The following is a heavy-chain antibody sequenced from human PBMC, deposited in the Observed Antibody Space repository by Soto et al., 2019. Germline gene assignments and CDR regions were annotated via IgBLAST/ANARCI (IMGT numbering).Heavy chain of an antibody. J-gene: IGHJ4*02. CDR1: GFTFSSYW. CDR3: ERDRSSGWYDY. CDR2: INSDGSST. D-gene: IGHD6-19*01. Sequence: GGSLRLSCAASGFTFSSYWMHWVRQAPGKGLVWVSRINSDGSSTSYADSVKGRFTISRDNAKNTLYLQMNSLRAEDTAVYYCERDRSSGWYDYWGQGTLVTVSS. V-gene: IGHV3-74*01.